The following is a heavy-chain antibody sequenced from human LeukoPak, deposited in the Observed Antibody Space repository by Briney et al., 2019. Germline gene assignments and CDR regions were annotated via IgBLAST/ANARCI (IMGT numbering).Heavy chain of an antibody. CDR2: IKQDGSEQ. J-gene: IGHJ4*02. CDR1: GFTFSSSR. V-gene: IGHV3-7*03. CDR3: AREYCSGGTCYSPGY. Sequence: PGGSLRLSCAASGFTFSSSRMSWVRQAPGKGLEWVANIKQDGSEQYYVDSVKGRFTISRDNAKNSLYLQMNSLRAEDSAFYYCAREYCSGGTCYSPGYWGQGTLVTVSS. D-gene: IGHD2-15*01.